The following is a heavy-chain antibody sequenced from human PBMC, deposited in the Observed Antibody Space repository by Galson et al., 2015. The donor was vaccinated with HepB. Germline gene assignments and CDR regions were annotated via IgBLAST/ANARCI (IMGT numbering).Heavy chain of an antibody. D-gene: IGHD6-13*01. Sequence: SLRLSCAASGFSSSDAWMSWVRQAPGKGLEWVGHIKRKTEGERTDYAAPVKDRFTISRDDSKNTASLHMSSLRIEDTAVYYCTTGYGSNWYAWGQGTLVTVST. J-gene: IGHJ5*02. CDR3: TTGYGSNWYA. V-gene: IGHV3-15*01. CDR1: GFSSSDAW. CDR2: IKRKTEGERT.